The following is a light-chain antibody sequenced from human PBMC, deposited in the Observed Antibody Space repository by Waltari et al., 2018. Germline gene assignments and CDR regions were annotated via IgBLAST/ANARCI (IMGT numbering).Light chain of an antibody. V-gene: IGKV3-11*01. CDR3: QQRSNWPSYA. CDR2: DSS. CDR1: QSLNNY. J-gene: IGKJ2*01. Sequence: EIVFTQSPATLSLSPGERAPLSCRASQSLNNYVAWYQQKPGQAPRLLIFDSSNRPPGIPARFSGSGSGTDFTLTISSLEPEDFAVYYCQQRSNWPSYAFGPGTKLEIK.